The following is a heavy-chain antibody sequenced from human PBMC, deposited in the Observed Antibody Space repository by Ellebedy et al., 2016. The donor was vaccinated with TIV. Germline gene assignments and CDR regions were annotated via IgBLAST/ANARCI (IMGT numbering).Heavy chain of an antibody. Sequence: SGPTLVKPTQTLTLTCTLSGFSLTTSGLCVSWIRQAPGKALEWLARLDWDGDKFYNTSLESRLTISKDTFRGEVVLTMTNMQPDDTATYFCARYRNGFFSGYYFDFWGQGTLVTVSS. J-gene: IGHJ4*02. D-gene: IGHD6-19*01. CDR1: GFSLTTSGLC. CDR2: LDWDGDK. V-gene: IGHV2-70*17. CDR3: ARYRNGFFSGYYFDF.